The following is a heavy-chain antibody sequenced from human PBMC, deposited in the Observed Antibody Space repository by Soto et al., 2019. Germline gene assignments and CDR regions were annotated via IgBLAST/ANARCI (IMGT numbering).Heavy chain of an antibody. D-gene: IGHD1-26*01. Sequence: NPSETLSLTCTVSGGSISSISYYWGWIRQPPGKGLEWIGSIYYSGSTYYNPSLKSRVTISVDTSKNQFSLKLSSVTAADTAVYYCARLVGATQSGWFDPWGQGTLVTVSS. CDR3: ARLVGATQSGWFDP. V-gene: IGHV4-39*07. J-gene: IGHJ5*02. CDR1: GGSISSISYY. CDR2: IYYSGST.